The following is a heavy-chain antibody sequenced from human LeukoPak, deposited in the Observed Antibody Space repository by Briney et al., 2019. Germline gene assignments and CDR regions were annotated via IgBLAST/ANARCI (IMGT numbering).Heavy chain of an antibody. J-gene: IGHJ5*02. CDR2: INHSGST. Sequence: SETLSLTCAVYGASFSGYYCSWIRQPPGKGLEWIGEINHSGSTTYNPSLKSRITISVDTSKSQFSLKLRSVTAADTAVFYCAVDSSGAARFDPWGQGTLVTVSS. CDR3: AVDSSGAARFDP. V-gene: IGHV4-34*01. D-gene: IGHD3-22*01. CDR1: GASFSGYY.